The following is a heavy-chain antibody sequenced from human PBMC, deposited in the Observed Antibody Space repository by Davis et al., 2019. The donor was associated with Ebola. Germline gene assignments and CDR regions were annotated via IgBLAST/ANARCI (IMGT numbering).Heavy chain of an antibody. J-gene: IGHJ5*01. D-gene: IGHD5-18*01. CDR1: GYSFTSYW. CDR3: VRLPYTFGLLDS. Sequence: PGGSLRLSCKGSGYSFTSYWIGWVRQMPGKGLEWMGIIYPGDSDTRYSPSFQGQVTISADKSISTAYLQWSSLKASDTAMFYCVRLPYTFGLLDSWGQGTLVTVSS. CDR2: IYPGDSDT. V-gene: IGHV5-51*01.